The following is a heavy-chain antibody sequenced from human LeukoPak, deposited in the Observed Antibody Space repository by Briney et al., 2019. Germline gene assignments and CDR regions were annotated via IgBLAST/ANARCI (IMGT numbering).Heavy chain of an antibody. V-gene: IGHV1-2*02. CDR1: GGTFSSYA. CDR2: IIPNSGGT. Sequence: GASVKVSCKASGGTFSSYAISWVRQAPGQGLEWMGRIIPNSGGTNYAQKFQGRVTMTRDTSISTAYMELSRLRSDDTAVYYCASGTSPSRPIKRFLEWLLNYWGQGALVTVSS. J-gene: IGHJ4*02. CDR3: ASGTSPSRPIKRFLEWLLNY. D-gene: IGHD3-3*01.